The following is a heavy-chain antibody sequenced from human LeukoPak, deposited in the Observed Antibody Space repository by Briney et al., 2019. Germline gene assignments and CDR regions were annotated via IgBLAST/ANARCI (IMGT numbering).Heavy chain of an antibody. D-gene: IGHD1-7*01. V-gene: IGHV1-69*05. CDR2: IIPIFGTA. J-gene: IGHJ5*02. CDR1: GGTFSSHA. Sequence: GASVKVSCKASGGTFSSHAISWVRQAPGQGLEWMGGIIPIFGTANYAQKFQGRVTITTDESTSTAYMELSSLRSEDTAVYYCARRLELRESDNWFDPWGQGTLVTVSS. CDR3: ARRLELRESDNWFDP.